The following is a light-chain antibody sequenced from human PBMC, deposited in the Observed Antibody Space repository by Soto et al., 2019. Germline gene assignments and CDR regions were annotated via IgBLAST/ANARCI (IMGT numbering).Light chain of an antibody. CDR2: GAS. J-gene: IGKJ1*01. CDR3: QQYNNWPRT. V-gene: IGKV3-15*01. Sequence: EIVITQSPGTLSVSPGEGATLSCRASQTVSNNLAWYQQKPGQAPRLLIYGASTRATGIPARFSGSGSGTEFTLTISSLQSEDFAVYYCQQYNNWPRTLGQGTKVDIK. CDR1: QTVSNN.